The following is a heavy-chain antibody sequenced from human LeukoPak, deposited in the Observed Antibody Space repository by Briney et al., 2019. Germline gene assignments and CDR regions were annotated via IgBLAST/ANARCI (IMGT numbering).Heavy chain of an antibody. CDR3: ARHSSSWYTSPIDL. Sequence: PSETLSLTCTVSGGSITNYYWSWLRQPPGKGLEWIGYIYSSGSTNYNPSLESRVSISGGTSKKQFYLRLSSVTAADTAVYYCARHSSSWYTSPIDLWGRGTLVTVSS. CDR1: GGSITNYY. J-gene: IGHJ2*01. V-gene: IGHV4-59*01. CDR2: IYSSGST. D-gene: IGHD6-13*01.